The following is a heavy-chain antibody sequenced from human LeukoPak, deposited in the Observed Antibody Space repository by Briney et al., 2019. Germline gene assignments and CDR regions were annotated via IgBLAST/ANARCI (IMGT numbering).Heavy chain of an antibody. CDR3: HRGVNRLWGMDV. J-gene: IGHJ6*02. CDR1: GFTVSSNY. V-gene: IGHV3-66*01. CDR2: IYSGGST. Sequence: PGGSLRLSCAASGFTVSSNYMSWVRQAPGKGLEWVSVIYSGGSTYYADSVKGRFTISRDNSKNTLYLQMNSLRAEDTAVYYCHRGVNRLWGMDVWGQGTTVTVSS. D-gene: IGHD3-10*01.